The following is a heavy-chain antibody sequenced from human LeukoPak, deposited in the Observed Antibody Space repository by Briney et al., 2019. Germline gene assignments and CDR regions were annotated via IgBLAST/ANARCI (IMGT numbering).Heavy chain of an antibody. CDR3: ARDVRLGIAVAGTWASDY. J-gene: IGHJ4*02. V-gene: IGHV4-59*12. CDR2: IYYSGST. CDR1: GGSISSYY. Sequence: SETLSLTCTVSGGSISSYYWSWIRQPPGKGLEWIGYIYYSGSTNYNPSLKSRVTMSVDTSENQFSLKLRSVTAADTAVYYCARDVRLGIAVAGTWASDYWGQGTLVTVSS. D-gene: IGHD6-19*01.